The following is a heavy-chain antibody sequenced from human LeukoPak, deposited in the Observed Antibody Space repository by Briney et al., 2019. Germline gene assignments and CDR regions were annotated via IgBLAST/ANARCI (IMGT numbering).Heavy chain of an antibody. D-gene: IGHD5-18*01. CDR1: GGSISSSSYY. J-gene: IGHJ6*03. V-gene: IGHV4-61*02. CDR3: ARDWPQLFYMDV. CDR2: IYTSGST. Sequence: SETLSLTCTVSGGSISSSSYYWSWIRQPAGKGLEWIGRIYTSGSTNYNPSLKSRVTISVDTSKNQFSLKLSSVTAADTAVYYCARDWPQLFYMDVWGQGTTVTVSS.